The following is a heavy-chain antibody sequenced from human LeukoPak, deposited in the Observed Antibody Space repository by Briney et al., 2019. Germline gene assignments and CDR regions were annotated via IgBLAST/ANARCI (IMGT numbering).Heavy chain of an antibody. V-gene: IGHV1-2*02. CDR3: ARDRVGSGWPRPFYLEL. Sequence: ASVKVSCKPSGYTFTGYYLHWIRQAPGQALEWMGWINPNIGATAYAQKFQGRVTISRDTPISTAYMELSSLKSDDTAVYYCARDRVGSGWPRPFYLELWGQGTLVTVSS. CDR1: GYTFTGYY. J-gene: IGHJ1*01. CDR2: INPNIGAT. D-gene: IGHD6-19*01.